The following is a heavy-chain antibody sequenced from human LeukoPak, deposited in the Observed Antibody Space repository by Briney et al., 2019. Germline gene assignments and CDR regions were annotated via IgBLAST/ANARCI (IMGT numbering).Heavy chain of an antibody. V-gene: IGHV3-15*07. CDR2: IKAKTDGRTT. Sequence: GGSLDLSGAAPGFTFTNAWLNGARKAQGKGREGVGRIKAKTDGRTTDYAAPVKGRFTISRDDSKNTLYLQMNSLKSEDTAVYYCTTWRVTTIAGDVYWGEGTLVTVSS. CDR3: TTWRVTTIAGDVY. D-gene: IGHD5-12*01. CDR1: GFTFTNAW. J-gene: IGHJ4*02.